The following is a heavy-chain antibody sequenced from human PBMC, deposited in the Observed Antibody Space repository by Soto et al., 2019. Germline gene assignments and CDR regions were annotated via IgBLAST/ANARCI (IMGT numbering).Heavy chain of an antibody. D-gene: IGHD2-15*01. Sequence: SETLSLTCAVSGGSISSSNWWSWVRQPPGKGLEWIGEIYHSGSTNYNPSLKSRVTISVDKSKNQFSLKLSSVTAADTAVYYCAWSVEDILWSRFDPCGQGTLVPVSS. J-gene: IGHJ5*02. CDR1: GGSISSSNW. V-gene: IGHV4-4*02. CDR2: IYHSGST. CDR3: AWSVEDILWSRFDP.